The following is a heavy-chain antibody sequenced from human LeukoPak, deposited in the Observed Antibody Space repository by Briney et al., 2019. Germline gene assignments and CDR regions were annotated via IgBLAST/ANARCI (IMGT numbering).Heavy chain of an antibody. Sequence: GGSLRLSCAASGFTFSSYAMSWVRQAPGKGLEWVSAISGSGDRTYYADSVKGRFTISRDNSKNTLYLQMSTLRAEDTAVYYCAKAAAAPGFDFWGQGTLVTVSS. D-gene: IGHD6-13*01. CDR3: AKAAAAPGFDF. V-gene: IGHV3-23*01. J-gene: IGHJ4*02. CDR2: ISGSGDRT. CDR1: GFTFSSYA.